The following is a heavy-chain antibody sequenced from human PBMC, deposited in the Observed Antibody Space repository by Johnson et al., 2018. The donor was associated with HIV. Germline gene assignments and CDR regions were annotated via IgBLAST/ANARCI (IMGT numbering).Heavy chain of an antibody. CDR3: ARDLVDAVIVVFGAFDI. J-gene: IGHJ3*02. CDR2: ISYDGSYK. CDR1: GFTFSNYA. Sequence: QVQLVESGGGVVQPGRSLRLSCAASGFTFSNYAMHWVRQAPGKGLEWLSVISYDGSYKYYADSVKGRFPISRDNAKNSLYLQMNSLRAEDTALYYCARDLVDAVIVVFGAFDIWGQGTMVTVSS. D-gene: IGHD3-22*01. V-gene: IGHV3-30*04.